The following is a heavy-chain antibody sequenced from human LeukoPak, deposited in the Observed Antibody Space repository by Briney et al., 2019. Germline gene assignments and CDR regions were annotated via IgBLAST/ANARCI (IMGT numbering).Heavy chain of an antibody. V-gene: IGHV1-3*01. D-gene: IGHD3-10*01. CDR1: GYTFTSYA. CDR2: INAGNGNT. CDR3: ARNVGSLWFGELFDY. Sequence: ASVKVSCKASGYTFTSYAMHWARQAPGQRLEWMGWINAGNGNTKYSQKFQGRVTITRDTSASTAYMELSSLRSEDTAVYYCARNVGSLWFGELFDYWGQGTLVTVSS. J-gene: IGHJ4*02.